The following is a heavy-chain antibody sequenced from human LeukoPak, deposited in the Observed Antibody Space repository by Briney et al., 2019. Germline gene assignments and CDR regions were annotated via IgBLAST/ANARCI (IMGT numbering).Heavy chain of an antibody. V-gene: IGHV3-30*03. CDR1: GFTFSSYG. Sequence: GRSLRLPCAASGFTFSSYGMHWVRQAPGKGLEWVAVISYDGSNKYYADSVKGRFTISRDNSKNTLYLQMNSLRAEDTAVYYCARDILTGYYFDCWGQGTLVTVSS. CDR3: ARDILTGYYFDC. CDR2: ISYDGSNK. D-gene: IGHD3-9*01. J-gene: IGHJ4*02.